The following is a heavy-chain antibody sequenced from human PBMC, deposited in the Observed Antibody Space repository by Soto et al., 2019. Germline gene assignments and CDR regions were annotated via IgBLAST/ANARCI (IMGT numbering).Heavy chain of an antibody. CDR1: GGSISSYY. V-gene: IGHV4-59*08. D-gene: IGHD3-3*01. CDR3: AGHSAYYDFWSGYYNYYYYYMDV. CDR2: IYYSGST. J-gene: IGHJ6*03. Sequence: SETLSLTCTVSGGSISSYYWSWIRQPPGKGLEWIGYIYYSGSTNYNPSLKSRVTISVDTSKSQFSLKLSSVTAADTAVYYCAGHSAYYDFWSGYYNYYYYYMDVWGKGTTVTVSS.